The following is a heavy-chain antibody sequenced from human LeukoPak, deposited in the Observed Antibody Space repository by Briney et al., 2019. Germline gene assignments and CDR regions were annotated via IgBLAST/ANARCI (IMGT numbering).Heavy chain of an antibody. J-gene: IGHJ4*02. CDR1: GGSISSSY. Sequence: SETLSLTCTVSGGSISSSYWSWIRQPAGKGLEWIGRFYTSGSTNYNFNPSLKSRVTMSVDTSKNQFSLKLTSVTAADTAVYYCARSYCSSNSCYRSLDYWGQGTLVTVSS. D-gene: IGHD2-2*02. CDR2: FYTSGST. CDR3: ARSYCSSNSCYRSLDY. V-gene: IGHV4-4*07.